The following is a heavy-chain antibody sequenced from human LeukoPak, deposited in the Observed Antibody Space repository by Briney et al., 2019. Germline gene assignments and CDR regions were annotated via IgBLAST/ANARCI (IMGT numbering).Heavy chain of an antibody. J-gene: IGHJ4*02. CDR2: INHSGST. CDR1: GGSFSGYY. Sequence: SETLSLTCAVYGGSFSGYYWSWIRQPPGKGLEWIGEINHSGSTNYNPSLKSRVTISVDTSKNQFSLKLSSVTAADTAVYYYARRLRRAVHYYFDYWGQGTLVTVSS. CDR3: ARRLRRAVHYYFDY. V-gene: IGHV4-34*01. D-gene: IGHD1-14*01.